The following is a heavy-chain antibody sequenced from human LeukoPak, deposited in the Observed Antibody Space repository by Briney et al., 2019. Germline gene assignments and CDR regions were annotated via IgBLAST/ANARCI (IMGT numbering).Heavy chain of an antibody. D-gene: IGHD1-14*01. CDR2: IRRITDGGTA. CDR1: GFSFTDAW. J-gene: IGHJ4*02. Sequence: GGSLRLSCAASGFSFTDAWMRWVRQAPGKGLEWIGHIRRITDGGTADYAAPVKDRFTILRDDSKNTVYLQMNSLRPEDAAVYYCANLPLWGQGTLVTVSS. V-gene: IGHV3-15*01. CDR3: ANLPL.